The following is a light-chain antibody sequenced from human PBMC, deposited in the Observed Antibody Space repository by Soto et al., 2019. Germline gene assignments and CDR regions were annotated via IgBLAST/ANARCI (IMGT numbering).Light chain of an antibody. Sequence: EIVLTQSPGTLSLSPGGRATLSCRASRSVSSNFLAWYQRRPGQAPRLLIYGASSRATGIPDRFSGSGSGTDFTLTISRLEPEDFAVYYCQQYGSSPPLTFGGGTKVEIK. CDR3: QQYGSSPPLT. V-gene: IGKV3-20*01. J-gene: IGKJ4*01. CDR1: RSVSSNF. CDR2: GAS.